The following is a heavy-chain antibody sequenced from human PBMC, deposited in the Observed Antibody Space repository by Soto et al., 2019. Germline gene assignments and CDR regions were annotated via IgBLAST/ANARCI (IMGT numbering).Heavy chain of an antibody. CDR2: IYSGGST. CDR1: GFTVSSNY. CDR3: ARDRVHTPPTAARPQPYYYYYMDV. D-gene: IGHD6-6*01. V-gene: IGHV3-66*01. J-gene: IGHJ6*03. Sequence: EVQLVESGGGLVQPGGSLRLSCAASGFTVSSNYMSWVRQAPGKGLEWVSVIYSGGSTYYADSVKGRFTISRDNSKNTLYLQMNSLRAEDTAVYYCARDRVHTPPTAARPQPYYYYYMDVWGKGTTVTVSS.